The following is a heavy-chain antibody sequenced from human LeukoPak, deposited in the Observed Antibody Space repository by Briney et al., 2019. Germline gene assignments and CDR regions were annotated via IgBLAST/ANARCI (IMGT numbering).Heavy chain of an antibody. CDR1: GGSINSYY. CDR3: ARLLCSGGSCYSAAFDY. CDR2: IYYSGST. Sequence: SETLSLTCTVSGGSINSYYWSWIRQPPGKGLEWIGYIYYSGSTNYNPSLKSRVTISVDTSKNQFSLKLSSVTAADTAVYYCARLLCSGGSCYSAAFDYWGQGTLVTVSS. V-gene: IGHV4-59*01. J-gene: IGHJ4*02. D-gene: IGHD2-15*01.